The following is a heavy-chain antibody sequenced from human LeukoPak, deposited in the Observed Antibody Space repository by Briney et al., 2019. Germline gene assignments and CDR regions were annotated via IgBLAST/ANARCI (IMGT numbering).Heavy chain of an antibody. CDR2: FDPEDGET. D-gene: IGHD6-25*01. CDR1: GYTLTELS. CDR3: ATELMAAAGSGALDI. J-gene: IGHJ3*02. V-gene: IGHV1-24*01. Sequence: ASVKVSCKVSGYTLTELSMHWVRQAPGKGLEWMGGFDPEDGETIYAQKFQGRVTMTEDTSTDTAYMELSSLRSEDTAVYYCATELMAAAGSGALDIWGKGTMVTVFS.